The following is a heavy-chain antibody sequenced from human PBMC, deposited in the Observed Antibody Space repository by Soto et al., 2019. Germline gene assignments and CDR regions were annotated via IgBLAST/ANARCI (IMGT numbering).Heavy chain of an antibody. D-gene: IGHD3-22*01. CDR2: INAGNGNT. V-gene: IGHV1-3*01. CDR3: ARDHDSSGYDDY. CDR1: GYTFTSYA. J-gene: IGHJ4*02. Sequence: ASVKVSCKASGYTFTSYAMHWVRQAPGQRLEWMGWINAGNGNTKYSQKFQGRVTITRDTSASTAYMELSSLRSEDTAVYYCARDHDSSGYDDYWGQGTLVTVSS.